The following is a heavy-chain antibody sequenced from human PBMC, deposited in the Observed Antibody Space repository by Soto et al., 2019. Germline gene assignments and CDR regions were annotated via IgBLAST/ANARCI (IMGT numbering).Heavy chain of an antibody. V-gene: IGHV1-18*01. Sequence: ASVKVSCKASGYTFTSYGISWVRQAPGQGLEWMGWISAYNGNTNYAQKLQGRVTMTTDTSTSTAYMELRSLRSDDTAVYYCARVDDSSGYYFSGIDYWGQGTLVTVSS. J-gene: IGHJ4*02. CDR3: ARVDDSSGYYFSGIDY. D-gene: IGHD3-22*01. CDR1: GYTFTSYG. CDR2: ISAYNGNT.